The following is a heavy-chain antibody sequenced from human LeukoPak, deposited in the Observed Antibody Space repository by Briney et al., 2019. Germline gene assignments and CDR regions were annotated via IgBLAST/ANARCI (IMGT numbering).Heavy chain of an antibody. CDR1: GYTCTGYY. CDR2: INPNSGGT. D-gene: IGHD3-22*01. CDR3: ASDKYYDSSGYCY. J-gene: IGHJ4*02. Sequence: ASVKVSCKASGYTCTGYYMHWGRQAPGQGLEWMGWINPNSGGTNYAQKFQGRVTMTRDTSISTAYMELSRLRSDDTAVYYCASDKYYDSSGYCYWGQGTLVTVSS. V-gene: IGHV1-2*02.